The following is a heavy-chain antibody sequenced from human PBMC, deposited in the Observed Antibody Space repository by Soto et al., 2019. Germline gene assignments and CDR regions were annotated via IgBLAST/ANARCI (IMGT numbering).Heavy chain of an antibody. CDR1: GGSISSSSYY. Sequence: SETLSLTCTVSGGSISSSSYYWGWIRQPPGKGLEWIGSIYYSGSTYYNPSLKSRVTISVDTSKNQFSLKLSSVTAADTAVYYCARPRITMVRGVNYYYYGMDVWGQGTTVTVSS. CDR2: IYYSGST. D-gene: IGHD3-10*01. J-gene: IGHJ6*02. V-gene: IGHV4-39*01. CDR3: ARPRITMVRGVNYYYYGMDV.